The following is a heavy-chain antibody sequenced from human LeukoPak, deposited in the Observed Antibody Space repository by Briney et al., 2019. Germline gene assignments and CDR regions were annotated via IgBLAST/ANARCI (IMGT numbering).Heavy chain of an antibody. CDR1: GGSISSYY. D-gene: IGHD2-2*01. Sequence: PSETLSLTCTVSGGSISSYYWSWIRQPAGKGLEWIGRIYTSGSTNYNPSLKSRVTMSVDTSKNQFSLKLSSVTAADTAVYYCARDNRVVVPAPPSNWFDPWGQGTLVTVSS. CDR3: ARDNRVVVPAPPSNWFDP. J-gene: IGHJ5*02. CDR2: IYTSGST. V-gene: IGHV4-4*07.